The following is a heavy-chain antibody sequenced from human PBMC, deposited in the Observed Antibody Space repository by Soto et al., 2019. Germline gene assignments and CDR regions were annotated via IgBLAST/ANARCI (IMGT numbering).Heavy chain of an antibody. J-gene: IGHJ6*02. CDR2: ITFSGNTV. CDR1: GFTFSDSY. V-gene: IGHV3-11*01. CDR3: ARVSWREKYGMDV. Sequence: TGGSLRLSSAASGFTFSDSYKSWSRRVPGKGLEWISYITFSGNTVYYADSLKGRFTISRDNAKNSLYLQMNRLRAEDTAVYYCARVSWREKYGMDVWGQGTTVTVSS.